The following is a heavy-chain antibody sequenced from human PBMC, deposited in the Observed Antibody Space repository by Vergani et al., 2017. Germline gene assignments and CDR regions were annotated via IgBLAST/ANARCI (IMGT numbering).Heavy chain of an antibody. V-gene: IGHV3-33*01. CDR1: GFTFSTYA. J-gene: IGHJ6*03. CDR2: IYYDGSKK. Sequence: QVQLVESGGGVVKPGRSLRLSCTSSGFTFSTYAMHWVRQAPGKGLEWVAIIYYDGSKKYYADSVKGRFTISRDNSRNALDLLMSSLRAEDTAIYYCVGEGSYCGSTTCRNPSYVYYYHMDVWGEGTTVTVSS. CDR3: VGEGSYCGSTTCRNPSYVYYYHMDV. D-gene: IGHD2-21*01.